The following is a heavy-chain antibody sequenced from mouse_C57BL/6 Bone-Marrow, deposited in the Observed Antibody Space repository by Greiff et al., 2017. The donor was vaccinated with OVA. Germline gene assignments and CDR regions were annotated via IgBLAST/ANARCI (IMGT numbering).Heavy chain of an antibody. V-gene: IGHV1-64*01. CDR3: ASYYDYWYYAMDY. CDR1: GYTFTSYW. D-gene: IGHD2-4*01. Sequence: VKLQQSGAELVKPGASVKLSCKASGYTFTSYWMHWVKQRPGQGLEWIGMIHPNSGSTNYNEKFKSKATLTVDKSSSTAYMQLSSLTSEDSAVYYCASYYDYWYYAMDYWGQGTSVTVSS. CDR2: IHPNSGST. J-gene: IGHJ4*01.